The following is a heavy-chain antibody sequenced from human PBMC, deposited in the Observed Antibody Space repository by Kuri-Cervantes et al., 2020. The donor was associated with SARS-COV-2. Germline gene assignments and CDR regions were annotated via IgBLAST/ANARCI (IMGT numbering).Heavy chain of an antibody. CDR2: IYHSGST. D-gene: IGHD3-3*01. Sequence: SETLSLTCAVSGYSISSGYYWGWIRQPPGKGLEWIGSIYHSGSTNYNPSLKSRVTISVDTSKNQFSLKLSSVTAADTAVYYCARSMGNFWSGYYAAYYYYYMDVWGKGTTVTVSS. CDR3: ARSMGNFWSGYYAAYYYYYMDV. J-gene: IGHJ6*03. V-gene: IGHV4-38-2*01. CDR1: GYSISSGYY.